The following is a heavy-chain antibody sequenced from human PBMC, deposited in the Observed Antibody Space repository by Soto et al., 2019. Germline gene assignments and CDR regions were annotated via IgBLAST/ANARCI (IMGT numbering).Heavy chain of an antibody. CDR1: GFTFSSYG. CDR3: AKDPFGGVIVSPYYFDY. Sequence: QVQLVASGGGVVQPGRSLRLSCAASGFTFSSYGMHWVRQAPGKGLEWVAVISYDGSNKYYADSVKGRFTISRDNSKNTLYLQMNSLRAEDTAVYYCAKDPFGGVIVSPYYFDYWGQGTLVTVSS. CDR2: ISYDGSNK. J-gene: IGHJ4*02. D-gene: IGHD3-16*02. V-gene: IGHV3-30*18.